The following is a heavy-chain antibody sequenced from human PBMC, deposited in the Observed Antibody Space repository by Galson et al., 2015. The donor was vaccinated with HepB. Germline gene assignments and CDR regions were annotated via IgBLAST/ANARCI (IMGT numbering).Heavy chain of an antibody. D-gene: IGHD3-3*01. CDR3: AKHMYYDFCVDV. J-gene: IGHJ6*02. Sequence: QSGAEVKKPGESLKISCQAVGYSFTSYWIGWVRQVPGEGLEWMGFIHPRDSETRYSPSFQGQVTITADSSSSTAYMQRSSLKAWDTAIYYCAKHMYYDFCVDVWGQGTPVTVSS. CDR2: IHPRDSET. V-gene: IGHV5-51*01. CDR1: GYSFTSYW.